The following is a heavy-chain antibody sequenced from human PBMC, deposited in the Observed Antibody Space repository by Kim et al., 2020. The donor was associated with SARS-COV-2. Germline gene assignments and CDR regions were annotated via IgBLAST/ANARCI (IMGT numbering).Heavy chain of an antibody. CDR2: IFYSGST. CDR3: ARTGRSCSGGSCFFV. J-gene: IGHJ6*01. Sequence: SETLSLTCTVSGGSISSSIYYWGWIRQPPGKGLEWIASIFYSGSTYYNPSLKSRVTISVDTSKNQFSLKLSSVTAADTAVYYCARTGRSCSGGSCFFVWG. V-gene: IGHV4-39*01. CDR1: GGSISSSIYY. D-gene: IGHD2-15*01.